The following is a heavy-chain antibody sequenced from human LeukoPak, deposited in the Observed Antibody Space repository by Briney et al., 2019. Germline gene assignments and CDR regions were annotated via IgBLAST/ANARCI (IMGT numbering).Heavy chain of an antibody. CDR2: ISSSGGTI. J-gene: IGHJ6*02. Sequence: GGSLRLSCSASGFTFSSYEMNWVRQAPGKGLEWVAYISSSGGTIYYADSVKGRFTISRDNAKNSLYLQMNSLRAEDTAVYYCARDLSYCTITSCSYYYYGMDVWGRGTTVTVSS. V-gene: IGHV3-48*03. CDR1: GFTFSSYE. CDR3: ARDLSYCTITSCSYYYYGMDV. D-gene: IGHD2-2*01.